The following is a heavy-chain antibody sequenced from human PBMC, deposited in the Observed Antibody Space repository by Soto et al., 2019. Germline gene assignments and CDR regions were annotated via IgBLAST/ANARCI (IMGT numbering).Heavy chain of an antibody. CDR1: GGSISSYY. Sequence: SETLSLTCTVSGGSISSYYWSWIRQPPGKGLEWIGYIYYSGSTNYNPSLKGRFTISRDNAKNSLYLQMNSLRAEDTAVYYCARLGYCTNGVCYYYFDYWGQGTLVTVSS. V-gene: IGHV4-59*12. CDR3: ARLGYCTNGVCYYYFDY. CDR2: IYYSGST. D-gene: IGHD2-8*01. J-gene: IGHJ4*02.